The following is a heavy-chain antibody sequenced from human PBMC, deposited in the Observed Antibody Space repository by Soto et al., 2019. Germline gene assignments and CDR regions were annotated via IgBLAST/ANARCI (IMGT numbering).Heavy chain of an antibody. CDR3: ARPYGGKIGDAPDL. V-gene: IGHV3-23*01. CDR2: ISDAAGSA. D-gene: IGHD4-17*01. CDR1: GFAFSSYA. J-gene: IGHJ3*01. Sequence: EVQLLESGGGLVQPGGSLRLSCVASGFAFSSYAMSWVRQVPGKGLEWVSTISDAAGSAYYVDSVKGRFTISIDNSKKTLYLHMNSLRAEDSAVYYCARPYGGKIGDAPDLWGPGTRVTVSS.